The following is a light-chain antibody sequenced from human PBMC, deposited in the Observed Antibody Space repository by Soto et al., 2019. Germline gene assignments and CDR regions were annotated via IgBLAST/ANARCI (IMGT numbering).Light chain of an antibody. CDR1: SSDVGGYNY. Sequence: QSVLTQPPSASGSPGQSVTISCTGTSSDVGGYNYVSWYRQHPGKAPQLIIYDVNKRPSGVPDRFSGSKSGNTASLTVSGLQAEDEADYCCNSYGGTNNSVVFGGGTQLTVL. V-gene: IGLV2-8*01. J-gene: IGLJ2*01. CDR2: DVN. CDR3: NSYGGTNNSVV.